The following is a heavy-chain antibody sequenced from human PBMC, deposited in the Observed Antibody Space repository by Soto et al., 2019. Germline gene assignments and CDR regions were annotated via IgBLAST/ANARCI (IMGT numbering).Heavy chain of an antibody. D-gene: IGHD1-7*01. CDR3: AAGRYNWNYDDYYYGMDV. CDR1: GFTFTSSA. V-gene: IGHV1-58*01. J-gene: IGHJ6*02. CDR2: IVVGSGNT. Sequence: SVKVSCKASGFTFTSSAVQWVRQARGQSLEWIGWIVVGSGNTNYAQKFQERVTITRDMSTSTAYMELSSLRSEDTAVYYCAAGRYNWNYDDYYYGMDVWGQGTTVTVSS.